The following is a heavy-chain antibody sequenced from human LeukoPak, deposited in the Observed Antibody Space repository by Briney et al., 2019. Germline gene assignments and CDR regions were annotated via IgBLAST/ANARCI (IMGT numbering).Heavy chain of an antibody. CDR2: IGISSGNT. J-gene: IGHJ4*02. V-gene: IGHV3-48*01. CDR1: GFTFSDYS. Sequence: GGSLRLSCAASGFTFSDYSMNWVRQAPGRGLEWISYIGISSGNTKYADSVKGRFTISGDKAKNSLYLQMNSLRVEDTAVYYCARDYKYAFDNWGQGTLVTVSS. D-gene: IGHD5-24*01. CDR3: ARDYKYAFDN.